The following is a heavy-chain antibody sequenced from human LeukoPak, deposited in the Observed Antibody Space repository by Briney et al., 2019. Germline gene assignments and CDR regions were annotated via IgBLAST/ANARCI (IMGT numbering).Heavy chain of an antibody. D-gene: IGHD3-3*01. CDR2: IYYSGTT. J-gene: IGHJ4*02. CDR3: ARRRTWSCYDN. CDR1: GGSISSSGYF. Sequence: PSETLSLTCSVSGGSISSSGYFWAWIRQPPGKGMEWIGSIYYSGTTSYNPSLKSRVTISVDTSKNQFSLRLTSVPAADTAVYYCARRRTWSCYDNWGQGTLVTVSS. V-gene: IGHV4-39*01.